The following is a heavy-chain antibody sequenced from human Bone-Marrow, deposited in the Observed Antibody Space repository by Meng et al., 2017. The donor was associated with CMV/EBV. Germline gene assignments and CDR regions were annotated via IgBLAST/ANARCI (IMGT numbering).Heavy chain of an antibody. Sequence: SVKVSCKASGGTFSSYAISWVRQAPGQGLEWMGGIIPIFGTANYAQKFQGRVTITTDESTSTAYMELSSLRSEDTAVYYCARDELGSIAAAGYYYGMAVWGQGPTVTSSS. CDR2: IIPIFGTA. V-gene: IGHV1-69*05. CDR3: ARDELGSIAAAGYYYGMAV. D-gene: IGHD6-13*01. CDR1: GGTFSSYA. J-gene: IGHJ6*01.